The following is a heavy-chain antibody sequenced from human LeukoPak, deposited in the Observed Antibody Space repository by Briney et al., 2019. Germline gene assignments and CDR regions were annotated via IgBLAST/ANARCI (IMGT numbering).Heavy chain of an antibody. CDR3: ACGYIAAAGYFDY. V-gene: IGHV3-33*01. CDR1: GFTFSSYG. CDR2: IWYDGSNK. J-gene: IGHJ4*02. D-gene: IGHD6-13*01. Sequence: GGSLRLSCAASGFTFSSYGMHWVRQAPGKGLEWVAVIWYDGSNKYYADSVKGRFTISRDNSKNTLYLQMNSLRAEDTAVYYCACGYIAAAGYFDYWGQGTLVTVSS.